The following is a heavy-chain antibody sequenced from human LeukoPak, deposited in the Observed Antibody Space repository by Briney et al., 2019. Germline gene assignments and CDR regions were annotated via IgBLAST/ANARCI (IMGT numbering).Heavy chain of an antibody. CDR3: ARDGFYCSSTSCHGDWDYYYMDV. CDR2: IIPIFGTA. V-gene: IGHV1-69*05. CDR1: GGTFSSYA. J-gene: IGHJ6*03. Sequence: ASVKVSCKASGGTFSSYAISWVRQAPGQGLEWMGGIIPIFGTANYAQKFQGRATITTDESTSTAYMELSSLRSEDTAVYYCARDGFYCSSTSCHGDWDYYYMDVWGKGTTVTVS. D-gene: IGHD2-2*01.